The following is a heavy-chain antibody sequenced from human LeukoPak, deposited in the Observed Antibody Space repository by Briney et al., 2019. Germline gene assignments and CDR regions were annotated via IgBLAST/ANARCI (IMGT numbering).Heavy chain of an antibody. CDR1: GGTFSSYA. Sequence: SVKVSCKASGGTFSSYAISWVRQAPGQGLEWMGGIIPIFGTANYAQKFQGRVTITADESTSTAYMELSSLRSEDTAVYYCASTFEGYYYSYYMDVWGKGTTVTVSS. D-gene: IGHD3-9*01. CDR2: IIPIFGTA. CDR3: ASTFEGYYYSYYMDV. J-gene: IGHJ6*03. V-gene: IGHV1-69*13.